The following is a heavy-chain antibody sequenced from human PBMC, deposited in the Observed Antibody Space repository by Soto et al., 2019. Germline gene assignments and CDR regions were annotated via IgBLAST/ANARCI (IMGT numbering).Heavy chain of an antibody. CDR3: GRAHLGSDRYILEPFDP. CDR1: GDSVSSNSAT. J-gene: IGHJ5*02. V-gene: IGHV6-1*01. D-gene: IGHD1-1*01. CDR2: TYYRSKWYN. Sequence: SQTLSLTCAISGDSVSSNSATWNWIRQSPSRGLEWLGRTYYRSKWYNDYAISVKSRITINPDTSKNQFSLQLNSVVPEDTAVYYCGRAHLGSDRYILEPFDPWGQGTPVTVSS.